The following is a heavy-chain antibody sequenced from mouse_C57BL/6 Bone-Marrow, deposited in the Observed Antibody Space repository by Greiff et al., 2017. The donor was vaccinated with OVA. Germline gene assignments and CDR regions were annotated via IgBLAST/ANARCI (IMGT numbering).Heavy chain of an antibody. D-gene: IGHD2-2*01. Sequence: EVQLMESGGGLVKPGGSLKLSCAASGFTFSSYAMSWVRQTPEKRLEWVATISDGGSYTYYPDNVKGRFTISRDNAKNNLYLQMSHLKSEDTAMYYCARDKGVTRYFDVWGTGTTVTVSS. J-gene: IGHJ1*03. V-gene: IGHV5-4*01. CDR3: ARDKGVTRYFDV. CDR2: ISDGGSYT. CDR1: GFTFSSYA.